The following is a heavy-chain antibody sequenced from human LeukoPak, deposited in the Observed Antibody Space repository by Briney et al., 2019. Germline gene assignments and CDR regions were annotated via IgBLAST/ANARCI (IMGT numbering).Heavy chain of an antibody. V-gene: IGHV3-49*04. J-gene: IGHJ4*02. Sequence: GGSLRLSCAASGFTLSNAWMTWVRQAPGKGLEWVGFIASETYGGTAEYAASVKGRFTISRDDSKSIAYLQMNSLKTEDTAVYYCTRDQTPYYWGQGTLVTVSS. CDR1: GFTLSNAW. CDR2: IASETYGGTA. CDR3: TRDQTPYY.